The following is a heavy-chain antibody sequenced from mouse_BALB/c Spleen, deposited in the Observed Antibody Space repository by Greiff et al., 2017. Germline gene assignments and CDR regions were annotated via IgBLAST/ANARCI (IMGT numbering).Heavy chain of an antibody. CDR1: GFNIKDYY. J-gene: IGHJ1*01. V-gene: IGHV14-1*02. D-gene: IGHD1-1*01. Sequence: VQLKESGAELVRPGALVKLSCKASGFNIKDYYMHWVKQRPEQGLEWIGWIDPENGNTIYDPKFQGKASITADTSSNTAYLQLSSLTSEDTAVYYCAHYYYGSSTYWYFDVWGAGTTVTVSS. CDR3: AHYYYGSSTYWYFDV. CDR2: IDPENGNT.